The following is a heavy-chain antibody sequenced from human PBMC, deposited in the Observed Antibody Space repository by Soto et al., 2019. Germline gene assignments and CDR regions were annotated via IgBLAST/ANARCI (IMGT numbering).Heavy chain of an antibody. J-gene: IGHJ6*02. CDR2: ISYDGSIK. Sequence: PGGSLRLSCAASGFTFSVYTMHWVRQVPGKGLEWVAVISYDGSIKYYADSVKGRFTISRDNSQNTLYLLVNSLRAEDTAVFYAARDNRYCITTNCSPGRHYYGLDVWGPVPTVTVS. D-gene: IGHD2-2*01. V-gene: IGHV3-30-3*01. CDR1: GFTFSVYT. CDR3: ARDNRYCITTNCSPGRHYYGLDV.